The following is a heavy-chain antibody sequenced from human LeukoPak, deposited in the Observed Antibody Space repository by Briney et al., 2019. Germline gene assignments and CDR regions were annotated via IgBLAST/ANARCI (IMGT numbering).Heavy chain of an antibody. CDR2: IYYSGST. V-gene: IGHV4-59*01. D-gene: IGHD6-13*01. CDR1: GGSISSYY. J-gene: IGHJ5*02. CDR3: ARVFTGYSSSWPLNWFDP. Sequence: NPSETLSLTCTVSGGSISSYYWSWIRQPPGKGLEWIGYIYYSGSTNYNPSLKSRVTISVDTSKNQFSLKLSSVTAADTAVYYCARVFTGYSSSWPLNWFDPWGQGTLVTVSS.